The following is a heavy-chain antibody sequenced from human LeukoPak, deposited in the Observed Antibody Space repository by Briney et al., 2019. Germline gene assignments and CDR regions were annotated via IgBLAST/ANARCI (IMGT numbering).Heavy chain of an antibody. V-gene: IGHV4-39*01. Sequence: SETLSLTCTVSGGSISSSRYYWGWIRHPPGKGLEWTASIFYSGSTYYNPSLRSRLTISVDTSKNQFSLKLSSVTAADTAVYYCARTIYSGSYSYSHTYFDYWGQGTLVTVSS. CDR2: IFYSGST. D-gene: IGHD1-26*01. CDR3: ARTIYSGSYSYSHTYFDY. J-gene: IGHJ4*02. CDR1: GGSISSSRYY.